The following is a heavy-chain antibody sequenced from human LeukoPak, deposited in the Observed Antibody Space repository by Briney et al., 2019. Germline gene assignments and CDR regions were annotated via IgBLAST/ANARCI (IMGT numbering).Heavy chain of an antibody. D-gene: IGHD6-19*01. V-gene: IGHV3-48*03. CDR1: GFTFSSYE. CDR3: AKASQWLVQNFDY. Sequence: PGGSLRLSCAASGFTFSSYEMNWVRQAPGKGLEWVSYISTSGSTKYYADSVKGRFTISRDNSKNTLYLQMNSLRAEDTAVYYCAKASQWLVQNFDYWGQGTLVTVSS. J-gene: IGHJ4*02. CDR2: ISTSGSTK.